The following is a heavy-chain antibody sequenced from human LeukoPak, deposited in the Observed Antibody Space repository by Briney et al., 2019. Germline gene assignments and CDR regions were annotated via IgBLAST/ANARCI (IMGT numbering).Heavy chain of an antibody. D-gene: IGHD6-13*01. CDR3: ARNRAAALDY. CDR2: IHKDGSEK. Sequence: GGSLRLSCAASGFSLSSYWMTWVRQAPGKGLEWVANIHKDGSEKYYVDSVKGRFTIYRDNVKNSLYLQINSLGDEDTAVYYCARNRAAALDYWGQGTLVTVSS. J-gene: IGHJ4*02. CDR1: GFSLSSYW. V-gene: IGHV3-7*01.